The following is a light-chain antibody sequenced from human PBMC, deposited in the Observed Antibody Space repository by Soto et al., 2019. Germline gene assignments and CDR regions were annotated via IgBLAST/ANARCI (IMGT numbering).Light chain of an antibody. CDR3: QQRSNWPPWT. CDR2: DAS. V-gene: IGKV3-11*01. Sequence: EVVLTQFPATLSLSPGERATLSCRASQSVDTYLAWYQQKPGQPPRLLIYDASNRATGVPPRFSGSGSGTDFTLPISSLEPEDAAVYYCQQRSNWPPWTFGPGTKVDF. J-gene: IGKJ3*01. CDR1: QSVDTY.